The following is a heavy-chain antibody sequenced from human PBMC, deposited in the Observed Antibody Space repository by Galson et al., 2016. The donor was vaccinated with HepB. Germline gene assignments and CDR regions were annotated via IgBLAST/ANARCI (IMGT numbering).Heavy chain of an antibody. Sequence: SLRLSCAASGFTFSRHWMHWARQAPGKGLVWVSRIKGDGRHTVYADSVQGRFSISRDNAKNTLYLQRISLRAEDTAVYYCARDNDGYSFEFWGQGTLVTVSS. CDR1: GFTFSRHW. D-gene: IGHD5-18*01. CDR3: ARDNDGYSFEF. V-gene: IGHV3-74*01. J-gene: IGHJ4*02. CDR2: IKGDGRHT.